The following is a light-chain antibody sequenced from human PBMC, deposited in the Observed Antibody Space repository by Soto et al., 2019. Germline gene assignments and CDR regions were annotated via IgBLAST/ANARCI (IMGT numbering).Light chain of an antibody. Sequence: DIQMTQSPSTLSASVGDRVTNTCRASQSISSWLAWYQQKPGKAPKLLIYKASSLEGGVPSRFSGSGSGTEFTLTISSLQPDDFATYYCQQYNSYSWTFGQGTKVDIK. J-gene: IGKJ1*01. CDR1: QSISSW. V-gene: IGKV1-5*03. CDR3: QQYNSYSWT. CDR2: KAS.